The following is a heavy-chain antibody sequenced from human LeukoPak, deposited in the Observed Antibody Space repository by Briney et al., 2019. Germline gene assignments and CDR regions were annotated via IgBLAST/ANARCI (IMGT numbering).Heavy chain of an antibody. CDR1: GYTFTKYG. D-gene: IGHD3-10*01. J-gene: IGHJ5*01. Sequence: ASVKVSCKASGYTFTKYGIGWVRQAPGQGLEWMGWISTYNGDTYHPQKVQGRVTMTTDTSTTTGYMELRSLRSDDTAVYYCARTPNYGSGSLFFWFDSWGQGTLVTVSS. V-gene: IGHV1-18*01. CDR2: ISTYNGDT. CDR3: ARTPNYGSGSLFFWFDS.